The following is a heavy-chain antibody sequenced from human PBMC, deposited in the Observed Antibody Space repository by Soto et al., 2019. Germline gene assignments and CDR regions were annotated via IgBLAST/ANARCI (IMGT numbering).Heavy chain of an antibody. CDR2: IHYSGNT. CDR3: VRDRETTASDTGYYYYGLDV. Sequence: SETLSLTCNVSGDSISNYYWTWIRQPPGKGLEWIGYIHYSGNTNYNPSLKSRVSISIDASKNSFSLKLTSVTAADTAVYFCVRDRETTASDTGYYYYGLDVWGQGTTVTVSS. V-gene: IGHV4-59*01. J-gene: IGHJ6*02. D-gene: IGHD6-13*01. CDR1: GDSISNYY.